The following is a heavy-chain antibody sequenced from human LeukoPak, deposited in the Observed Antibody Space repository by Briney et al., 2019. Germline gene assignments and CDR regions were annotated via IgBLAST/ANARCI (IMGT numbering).Heavy chain of an antibody. CDR3: AKEYYYDSSGSRIAAP. Sequence: GGSLRLSCAASGFTFSSYAMSWVRQAPGKGLEWVSAISGSGGSTYYADSVKGRFTISRDNSKNTLYLQMNSLRAEDTAVYYCAKEYYYDSSGSRIAAPWGQGTLVTVSS. D-gene: IGHD3-22*01. J-gene: IGHJ5*02. CDR1: GFTFSSYA. V-gene: IGHV3-23*01. CDR2: ISGSGGST.